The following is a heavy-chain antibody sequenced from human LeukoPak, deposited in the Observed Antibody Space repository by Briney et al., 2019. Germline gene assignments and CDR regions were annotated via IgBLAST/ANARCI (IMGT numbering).Heavy chain of an antibody. CDR2: ISYDGSNK. Sequence: PGGSLRLSCAASGFTFSSYGMHWVRQAPGKGLEWVAVISYDGSNKYYADSVKGRFTISRDNSKNTLYLQMNSLRAEDTAVYYCARNYYGSSRGDYWGQGTLVTVSS. V-gene: IGHV3-30*03. J-gene: IGHJ4*02. CDR1: GFTFSSYG. CDR3: ARNYYGSSRGDY. D-gene: IGHD3-10*01.